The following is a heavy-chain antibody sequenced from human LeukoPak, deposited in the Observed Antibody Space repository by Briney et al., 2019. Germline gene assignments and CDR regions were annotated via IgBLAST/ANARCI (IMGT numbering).Heavy chain of an antibody. V-gene: IGHV3-21*01. CDR3: ARDPPTYYYGSGRGAFDI. Sequence: GGSLRLSCAASGFTFSSYSMNWVRQAPGKWLEWVSSISSSSSYIYYADSVKGRFTISRDNAKNSLYLQMNSLRAEDTAVYYCARDPPTYYYGSGRGAFDIWGQGTMVTVSS. D-gene: IGHD3-10*01. CDR2: ISSSSSYI. CDR1: GFTFSSYS. J-gene: IGHJ3*02.